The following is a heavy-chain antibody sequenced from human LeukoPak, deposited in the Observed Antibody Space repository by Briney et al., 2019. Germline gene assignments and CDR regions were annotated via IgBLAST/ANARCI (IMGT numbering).Heavy chain of an antibody. CDR3: ASPGVRWGFDY. J-gene: IGHJ4*02. CDR1: GFTFSSWW. V-gene: IGHV3-7*01. CDR2: IKQDGSEK. D-gene: IGHD4-23*01. Sequence: GGSLRLSCAVSGFTFSSWWMTWVRQAPGKGLEWVANIKQDGSEKYYVDSVKGRFTITRDNAKNSLYLQMNSLRAEDTAVYYCASPGVRWGFDYWGQGTLVTVSS.